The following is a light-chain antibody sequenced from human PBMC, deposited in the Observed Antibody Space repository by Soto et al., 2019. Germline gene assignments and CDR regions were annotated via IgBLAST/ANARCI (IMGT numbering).Light chain of an antibody. Sequence: EIVMTQSPATVSVSPGERVTLSCRASQSIRTNVAWYQQKPGQALRLLIYDASTRATGLSSRFSASGSGTEFTITISSLHSEDVATYYCQQYNDWAPLTVGGGTRLEI. CDR2: DAS. CDR1: QSIRTN. J-gene: IGKJ4*01. V-gene: IGKV3-15*01. CDR3: QQYNDWAPLT.